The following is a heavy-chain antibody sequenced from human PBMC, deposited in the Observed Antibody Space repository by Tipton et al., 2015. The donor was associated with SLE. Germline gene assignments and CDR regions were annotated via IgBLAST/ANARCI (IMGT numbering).Heavy chain of an antibody. CDR3: AKGDTAMVQLADY. CDR2: ISGCGGST. Sequence: SLRLSCAASGFTFSSYAMSWVRQAPGKGLEWVSAISGCGGSTYYADSVKGRFTISRDNSKNTLYLQMNSLRAEDTAVYYCAKGDTAMVQLADYWGQGTLVTVSS. D-gene: IGHD5-18*01. J-gene: IGHJ4*02. CDR1: GFTFSSYA. V-gene: IGHV3-23*01.